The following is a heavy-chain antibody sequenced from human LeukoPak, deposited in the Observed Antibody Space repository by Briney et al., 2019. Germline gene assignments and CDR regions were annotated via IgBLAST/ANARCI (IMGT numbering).Heavy chain of an antibody. CDR2: IYKSGST. V-gene: IGHV4-4*07. J-gene: IGHJ4*01. CDR3: ARVRAVAGTHYYFDY. CDR1: GGSIGSYY. D-gene: IGHD6-19*01. Sequence: PSETLSLTCTVSGGSIGSYYWSWIRQPAGKALEWIGRIYKSGSTDYNPSFKSRVSMSLDTSKNQFSLRLSSVTAADTAVYYCARVRAVAGTHYYFDYWGHGTLVTVSS.